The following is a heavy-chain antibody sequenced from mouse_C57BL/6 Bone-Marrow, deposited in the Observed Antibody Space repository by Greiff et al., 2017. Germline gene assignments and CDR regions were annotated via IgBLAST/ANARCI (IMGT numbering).Heavy chain of an antibody. CDR1: GYMFTDYY. CDR3: ARITTEAWFAY. V-gene: IGHV1-26*01. Sequence: EVQLQQSGPELVKPGASVKISCKASGYMFTDYYMNWVKQSHGKSLEWIGDINPNNGGTSYNQKFKGKATLTVDKSSSTAYMELRSLTSEDSAVYYCARITTEAWFAYWGQGTLVTVSA. D-gene: IGHD1-1*01. CDR2: INPNNGGT. J-gene: IGHJ3*01.